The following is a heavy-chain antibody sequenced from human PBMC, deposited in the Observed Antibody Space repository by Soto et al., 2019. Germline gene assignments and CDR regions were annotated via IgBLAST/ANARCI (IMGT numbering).Heavy chain of an antibody. D-gene: IGHD4-17*01. J-gene: IGHJ4*01. CDR2: INHSGST. Sequence: QVQLQQWGAGLLKPSETLSLTCAVYGGSFSGYYRSWIRQPPGKGLEWIGEINHSGSTNYNPSLKSRVTISVDTSKNQFSLKLSSVTAADTAVYYCARGRRTAVTIDYWGHGTLVTVSS. V-gene: IGHV4-34*01. CDR1: GGSFSGYY. CDR3: ARGRRTAVTIDY.